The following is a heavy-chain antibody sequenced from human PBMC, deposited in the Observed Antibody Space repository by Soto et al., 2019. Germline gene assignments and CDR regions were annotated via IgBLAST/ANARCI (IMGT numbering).Heavy chain of an antibody. CDR1: GGTFSSYA. V-gene: IGHV1-69*13. Sequence: SVKVSCKASGGTFSSYAISWVRQAPGQGLEWMGGIIPIFGTANYAQKFQGRVTITADESTSTAYMELSSLRSEDTAVCYCARGTTIFGVVISASNYGMDVWGQGTTVTVSS. D-gene: IGHD3-3*01. J-gene: IGHJ6*02. CDR3: ARGTTIFGVVISASNYGMDV. CDR2: IIPIFGTA.